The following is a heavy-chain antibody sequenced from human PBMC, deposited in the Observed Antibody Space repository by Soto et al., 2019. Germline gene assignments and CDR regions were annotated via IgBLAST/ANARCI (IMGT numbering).Heavy chain of an antibody. CDR3: ARGSGSIEYYFDY. Sequence: GASVKVSCKASGYTFTGYYMHWVRQAPGQGLEWMGWINPNSGGTNYAQKFQGWVTMTRDTSISTAYMELSRLRSDDTAVYYCARGSGSIEYYFDYWGQGTLVTVSS. CDR2: INPNSGGT. V-gene: IGHV1-2*04. CDR1: GYTFTGYY. D-gene: IGHD3-22*01. J-gene: IGHJ4*02.